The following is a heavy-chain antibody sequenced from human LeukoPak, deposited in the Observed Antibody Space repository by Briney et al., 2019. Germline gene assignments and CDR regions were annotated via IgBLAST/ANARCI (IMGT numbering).Heavy chain of an antibody. CDR1: GYSISSGYL. Sequence: SETLSLTCTVSGYSISSGYLWGWFRQPPGKGLEWIGRIYTSGSTNYNPSLKSRVTMSVDTSKNQFSLKLSSVTAADTAVYYCARDQNWNLSFDAFDIWGQGTMVTVSS. V-gene: IGHV4-38-2*02. CDR3: ARDQNWNLSFDAFDI. J-gene: IGHJ3*02. D-gene: IGHD1-1*01. CDR2: IYTSGST.